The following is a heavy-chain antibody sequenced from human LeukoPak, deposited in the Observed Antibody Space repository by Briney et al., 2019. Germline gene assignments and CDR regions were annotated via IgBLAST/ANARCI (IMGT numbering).Heavy chain of an antibody. CDR3: AREGYYDSRNGAFDI. Sequence: GGSLRLSCAASGFTVSSNYMSWVRQAPGKGLEWVSVIYSGGSTYYADPVKGRFTISRDNSKNTLYLQMNSLRAEDTAVYYCAREGYYDSRNGAFDIWGQGTMVTVSS. D-gene: IGHD3-22*01. V-gene: IGHV3-66*01. CDR2: IYSGGST. J-gene: IGHJ3*02. CDR1: GFTVSSNY.